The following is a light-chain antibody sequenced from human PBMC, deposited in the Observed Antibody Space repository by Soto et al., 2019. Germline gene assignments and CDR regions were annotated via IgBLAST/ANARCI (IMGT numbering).Light chain of an antibody. V-gene: IGKV1-12*01. CDR3: QQANRFPYT. J-gene: IGKJ2*01. CDR2: AAS. CDR1: QNLGGW. Sequence: DVQMTQSPSSVSAFVGDTVTFTCRASQNLGGWLAWYQQKPGKAPKLLIYAASSLQSGVPSRFSASKSGAEFTLTISSLQPEDFATYYCQQANRFPYTFGQGTKLEIK.